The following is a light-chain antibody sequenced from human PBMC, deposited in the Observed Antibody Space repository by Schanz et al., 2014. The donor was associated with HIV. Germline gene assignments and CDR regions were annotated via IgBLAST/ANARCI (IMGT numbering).Light chain of an antibody. CDR1: SSDVGGYKY. V-gene: IGLV2-8*01. CDR2: EVI. CDR3: SSFAGSNIPWV. Sequence: QSVLTQPASVSGSPGQSITISCTGTSSDVGGYKYVSWYQQHPGKAPKLMIYEVIKRPSGVPDRFSGSKSGSTASLTVSGLQPEDEADYYCSSFAGSNIPWVFGGGTKLTVL. J-gene: IGLJ3*02.